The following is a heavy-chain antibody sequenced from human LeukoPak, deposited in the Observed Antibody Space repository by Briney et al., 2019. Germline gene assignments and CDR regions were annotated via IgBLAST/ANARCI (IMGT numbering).Heavy chain of an antibody. CDR3: ARHNHVDV. CDR1: GYTFTTYS. J-gene: IGHJ6*02. V-gene: IGHV1-46*01. Sequence: ASVKVSCKASGYTFTTYSMHWVRQAPGQGLEWMAIINLSGGSTDYTQKFQGRVTVTRDTSTSTVYMELSSLRSEDTAVYYCARHNHVDVWGQGTTVTVSS. CDR2: INLSGGST.